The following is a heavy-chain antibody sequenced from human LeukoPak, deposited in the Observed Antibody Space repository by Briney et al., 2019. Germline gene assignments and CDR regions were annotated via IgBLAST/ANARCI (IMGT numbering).Heavy chain of an antibody. J-gene: IGHJ3*02. CDR3: ARAGLGYCSGGSCYSAFDI. Sequence: GGSLRLSCAASGFTFSSYSMNWVRQAPGKGLEWVSYISSSSSTIYYADSVKGRFTISRDNAKNSLYLQMNSLRAEDTAVYYCARAGLGYCSGGSCYSAFDIWGQGTMVTVSS. CDR1: GFTFSSYS. V-gene: IGHV3-48*04. D-gene: IGHD2-15*01. CDR2: ISSSSSTI.